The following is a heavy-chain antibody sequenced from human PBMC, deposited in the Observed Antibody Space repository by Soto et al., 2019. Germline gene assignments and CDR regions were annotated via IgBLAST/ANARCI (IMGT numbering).Heavy chain of an antibody. CDR1: GGSISSSSYY. D-gene: IGHD2-15*01. CDR2: IYYSGST. CDR3: ARRLYCSGGSCYPAWFDP. V-gene: IGHV4-39*01. Sequence: QLQLQESGPGLVKPSETLSLTCTVSGGSISSSSYYWGWIRQPPGKGLEWIGSIYYSGSTYYNPSLKSRVTISVDTSKNQFSLKLSSMTAADTAVYYCARRLYCSGGSCYPAWFDPWGQGTLVTVSS. J-gene: IGHJ5*02.